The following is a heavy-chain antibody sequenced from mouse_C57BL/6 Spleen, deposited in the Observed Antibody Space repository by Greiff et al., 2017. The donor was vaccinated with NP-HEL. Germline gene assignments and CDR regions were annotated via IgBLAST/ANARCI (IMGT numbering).Heavy chain of an antibody. CDR1: GYAFSSYW. J-gene: IGHJ2*01. CDR3: ARWITTVVAYYFDY. D-gene: IGHD1-1*01. CDR2: IYPGDGDT. V-gene: IGHV1-80*01. Sequence: QVQLKQSGAELVKPGASVKISCKASGYAFSSYWMNWVKQRPGKGLEWIGQIYPGDGDTNYNGKFKGKATLTADKSSSTAYMQLSSLTSEDSAVYFCARWITTVVAYYFDYWGQGTTLTVSS.